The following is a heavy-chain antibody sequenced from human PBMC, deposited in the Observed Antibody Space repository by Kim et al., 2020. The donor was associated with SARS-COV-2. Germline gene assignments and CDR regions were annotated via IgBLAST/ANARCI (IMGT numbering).Heavy chain of an antibody. D-gene: IGHD3-16*01. CDR3: TPGPGTKFAFWDAFD. CDR1: GFTFSDSA. V-gene: IGHV3-73*01. CDR2: IRSKVNGYAT. Sequence: GGSLRLSCGASGFTFSDSAMHWVCRAYGPGQEWLGRIRSKVNGYATAYSAPVSGRITTSSAASKNTAYLQRNSLTTDATAVYYCTPGPGTKFAFWDAFD. J-gene: IGHJ3*02.